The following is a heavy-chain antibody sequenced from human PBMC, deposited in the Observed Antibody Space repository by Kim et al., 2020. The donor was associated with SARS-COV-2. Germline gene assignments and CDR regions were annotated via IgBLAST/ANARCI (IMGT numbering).Heavy chain of an antibody. CDR2: IFSDGRT. D-gene: IGHD3-3*01. CDR3: ARLFTIFGIEIKEKYYFDN. Sequence: SETLSLTCSVSGGSVSSGGYFWGWVRHPPGKGLEWIGKIFSDGRTYYNPSLKSRVSISIDTSRNQFSLRLNSVATTDTAVYYCARLFTIFGIEIKEKYYFDNWGHGALVTVSS. J-gene: IGHJ4*01. V-gene: IGHV4-39*01. CDR1: GGSVSSGGYF.